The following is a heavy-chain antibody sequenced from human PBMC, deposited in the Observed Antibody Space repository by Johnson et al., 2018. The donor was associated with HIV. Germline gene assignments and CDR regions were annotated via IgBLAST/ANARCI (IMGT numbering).Heavy chain of an antibody. V-gene: IGHV3-30*04. CDR3: ASGIAVAGTLLDAFDI. Sequence: QVQLVESGGGLVQPGGSLRLSCAVSGFTFSSYAMHWVRQAPAKGLEWVAVISYDGSDKYYADSVKGRFTISRDNFKNTLYLQMNSLRAEDTAVYYCASGIAVAGTLLDAFDIWGQGTMVTVSS. CDR2: ISYDGSDK. CDR1: GFTFSSYA. J-gene: IGHJ3*02. D-gene: IGHD6-19*01.